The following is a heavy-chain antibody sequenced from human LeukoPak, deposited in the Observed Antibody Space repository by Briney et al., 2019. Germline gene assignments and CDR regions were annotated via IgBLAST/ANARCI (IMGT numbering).Heavy chain of an antibody. CDR3: ARGAYGGVGY. Sequence: SETLSLTCTVSGGSISSRPYCWGWIRQPPGRGLEWLGSFFYSGSTNYKPSLKSRVTISVDTSKNQFSLRLSSVTATDTAVYYCARGAYGGVGYWGQGTLVTVSS. CDR1: GGSISSRPYC. CDR2: FFYSGST. J-gene: IGHJ4*02. V-gene: IGHV4-39*01. D-gene: IGHD4-23*01.